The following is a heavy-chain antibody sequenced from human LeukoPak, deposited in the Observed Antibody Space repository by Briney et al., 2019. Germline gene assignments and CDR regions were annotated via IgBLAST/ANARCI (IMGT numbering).Heavy chain of an antibody. V-gene: IGHV3-23*01. CDR2: ISGSGGSK. CDR1: GFTFRSYA. Sequence: GGSLRLFCAGSGFTFRSYAMRWARHAPGEGLEGVLAISGSGGSKYYADSVKGRFTNSRDKSKNTLYLQMNSMRAEDTAVYYCAKSTMVVVVIPPFDFWGQGTLVTVSS. J-gene: IGHJ4*02. CDR3: AKSTMVVVVIPPFDF. D-gene: IGHD3-22*01.